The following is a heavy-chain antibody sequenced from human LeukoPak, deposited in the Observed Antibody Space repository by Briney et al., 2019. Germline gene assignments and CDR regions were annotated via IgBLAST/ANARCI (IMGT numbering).Heavy chain of an antibody. CDR2: IYYSGST. V-gene: IGHV4-59*12. J-gene: IGHJ6*02. CDR3: ARGGYGDYGMDV. CDR1: GGSISSYY. D-gene: IGHD4-17*01. Sequence: TSETLSLTCTVSGGSISSYYWSWIRQPPGKGLEWIGYIYYSGSTNYNPSLKSRVTISVDTSKNQFSLKLSSVTAADTAVYYCARGGYGDYGMDVWGRGTPVTVSS.